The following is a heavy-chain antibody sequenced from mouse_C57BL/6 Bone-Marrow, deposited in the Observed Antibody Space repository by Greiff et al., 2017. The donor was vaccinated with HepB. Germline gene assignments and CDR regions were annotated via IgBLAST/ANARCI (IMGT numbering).Heavy chain of an antibody. V-gene: IGHV1-15*01. CDR1: GYTFTDYE. D-gene: IGHD1-1*01. CDR3: TRGHYYGSSCWYFDV. J-gene: IGHJ1*03. CDR2: IDPETGGT. Sequence: QVQLQQSGAELVRPGASVTLSCKASGYTFTDYEMHWVKQTPVHGLEWIGAIDPETGGTAYNQKFKGKAILTADKSSSTAYMELRSLTSEDSAVYYCTRGHYYGSSCWYFDVWGTGTTVTVSS.